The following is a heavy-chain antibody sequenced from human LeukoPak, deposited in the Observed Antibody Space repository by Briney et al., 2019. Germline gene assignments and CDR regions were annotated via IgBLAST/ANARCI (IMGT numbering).Heavy chain of an antibody. D-gene: IGHD6-13*01. CDR2: IYYSGST. Sequence: SETLSLTCTVSGGSISSRSYYWGWIRQPPGKGLEWIGSIYYSGSTYYNPSLKSRVTISVDTPKNQFSLKLSSVTAADTAVYYCARGSRVGRIAAAGIFGYWGQGTLVTVSS. CDR1: GGSISSRSYY. J-gene: IGHJ4*02. CDR3: ARGSRVGRIAAAGIFGY. V-gene: IGHV4-39*07.